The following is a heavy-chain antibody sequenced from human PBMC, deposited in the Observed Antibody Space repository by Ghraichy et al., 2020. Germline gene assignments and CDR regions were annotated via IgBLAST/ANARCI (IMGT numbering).Heavy chain of an antibody. J-gene: IGHJ4*02. CDR2: ISYDGTNK. D-gene: IGHD3-22*01. CDR1: GFTFSSYG. Sequence: GGSLRLSCAASGFTFSSYGMHWVRQAPGKGPEWVATISYDGTNKYYVDAVKGRFTISRDNSKNTLDLQMNSLRADDTAVYYCAKDQELVVITTVCDYWGQGTLVTVSS. CDR3: AKDQELVVITTVCDY. V-gene: IGHV3-30*18.